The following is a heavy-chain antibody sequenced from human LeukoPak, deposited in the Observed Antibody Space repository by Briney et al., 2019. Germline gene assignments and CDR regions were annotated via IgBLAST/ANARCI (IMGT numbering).Heavy chain of an antibody. V-gene: IGHV4-34*01. D-gene: IGHD3-3*01. CDR1: GGSFSGYY. J-gene: IGHJ4*02. CDR2: IYYSGSA. CDR3: ARIWSRLIWPDY. Sequence: SETLSLTCAVYGGSFSGYYWSWIRQPPGKGLEWIGSIYYSGSAYYNPSLKSRVTISVDTSKNQFSLKLSSVTAADTAVYYCARIWSRLIWPDYWGQGTLVTVSS.